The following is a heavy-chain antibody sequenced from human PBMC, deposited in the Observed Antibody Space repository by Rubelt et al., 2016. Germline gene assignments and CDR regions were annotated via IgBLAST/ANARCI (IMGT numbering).Heavy chain of an antibody. J-gene: IGHJ5*02. D-gene: IGHD6-13*01. V-gene: IGHV1-3*01. CDR3: ARGLGLGDSSSWFNWFDP. CDR2: INAGNGYT. CDR1: GYTFTSYA. Sequence: QVQLVQSGAEVKKPGASVKVSCKASGYTFTSYAMHWVRQAPGQRLEWMGWINAGNGYTKYSQKFQGRVTITRDTSASTAYMEPSSLRSEDTAVYYCARGLGLGDSSSWFNWFDPWGQGTLVTVSS.